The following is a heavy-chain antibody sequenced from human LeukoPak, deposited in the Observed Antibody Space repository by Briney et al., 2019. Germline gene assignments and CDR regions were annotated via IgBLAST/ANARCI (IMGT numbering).Heavy chain of an antibody. CDR2: IYIRGNT. D-gene: IGHD2-2*01. V-gene: IGHV4-4*09. CDR1: NGSISSYY. CDR3: ARTSRDWFDP. Sequence: SETLSLTCSVSNGSISSYYWTWIRQPPGKGLEWIGYIYIRGNTNYNPSLKSRVTISVDTSKNQFSLKLSSVTAADTAVYYCARTSRDWFDPWGQGTLVTVSS. J-gene: IGHJ5*02.